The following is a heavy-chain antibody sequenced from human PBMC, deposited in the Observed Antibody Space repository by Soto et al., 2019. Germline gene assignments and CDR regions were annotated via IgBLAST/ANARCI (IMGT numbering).Heavy chain of an antibody. D-gene: IGHD2-15*01. CDR1: GFTFSSYA. J-gene: IGHJ3*02. Sequence: GGSLRLSCAASGFTFSSYAMHWVRQAPGKGLEWVAVISYDGSNKYYADSVKGRFTISRDNSKNTLYLQMNSLRAEDTAVYYCARDQGYCSGGSCGSGAFDIWGQGTMVTVSS. CDR3: ARDQGYCSGGSCGSGAFDI. CDR2: ISYDGSNK. V-gene: IGHV3-30-3*01.